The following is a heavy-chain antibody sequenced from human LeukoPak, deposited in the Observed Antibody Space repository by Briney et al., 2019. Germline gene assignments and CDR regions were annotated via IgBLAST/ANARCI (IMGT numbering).Heavy chain of an antibody. CDR2: ISGSGGST. D-gene: IGHD2-15*01. V-gene: IGHV3-23*01. CDR3: AKGGVRYCSGGSCYSNY. J-gene: IGHJ4*02. Sequence: GGSLRLSCAASGFTFSSYAMSWVRQAPGKGLEWVSAISGSGGSTYYADSEKGRFTISRDNSKNTLYLQMNSLRAEDTAVYYCAKGGVRYCSGGSCYSNYWGQGTLVTVSS. CDR1: GFTFSSYA.